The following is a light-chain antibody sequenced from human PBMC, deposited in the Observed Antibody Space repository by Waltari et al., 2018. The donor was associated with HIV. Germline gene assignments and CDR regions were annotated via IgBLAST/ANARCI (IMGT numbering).Light chain of an antibody. J-gene: IGLJ3*02. V-gene: IGLV1-47*01. Sequence: QSVLTQPLSASGTPGQRVTISCSGSSSHLGDFSVSWYQHLPGVAPNLPIYANNQRPSGVPDRFSGSRSGTSASLAISGLRSEDEAVYSCAVWDDSLRGGVFGGGTKLTVL. CDR1: SSHLGDFS. CDR2: ANN. CDR3: AVWDDSLRGGV.